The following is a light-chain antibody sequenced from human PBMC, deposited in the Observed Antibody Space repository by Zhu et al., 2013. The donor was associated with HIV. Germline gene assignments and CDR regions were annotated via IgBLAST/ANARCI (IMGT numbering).Light chain of an antibody. J-gene: IGKJ3*01. CDR1: QSVSSSH. CDR2: GAS. CDR3: QQYDDWPPFT. Sequence: EIVLTQSPGTLSLSPGERVTLSCRASQSVSSSHLAWYQQKPGQAPRLLIYGASNRAIGIPDRFSGRGSGTEFTLTISSLQSEDFALYYCQQYDDWPPFTFGPGTRVDVK. V-gene: IGKV3-20*01.